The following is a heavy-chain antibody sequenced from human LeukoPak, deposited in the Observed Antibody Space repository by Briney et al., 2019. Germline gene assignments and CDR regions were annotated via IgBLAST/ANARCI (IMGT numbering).Heavy chain of an antibody. J-gene: IGHJ4*02. CDR1: GFTFSSYE. D-gene: IGHD3-22*01. CDR3: ARDPYDYYDSSGYGIFDY. V-gene: IGHV3-48*03. Sequence: GGSLRLSCAASGFTFSSYEMNWVRQAPGKGLEWVSYISSSGSTIYYADSVKGRFTISRDNAKNSLYLQMNSLRAEDTAVYYCARDPYDYYDSSGYGIFDYWGQGTLVTVSS. CDR2: ISSSGSTI.